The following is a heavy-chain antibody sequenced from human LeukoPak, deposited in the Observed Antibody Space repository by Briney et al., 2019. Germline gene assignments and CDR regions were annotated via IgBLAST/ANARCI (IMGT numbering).Heavy chain of an antibody. V-gene: IGHV1-2*02. CDR2: INPNSAGT. D-gene: IGHD4-11*01. Sequence: ASVKVSCKASGYTFSAYYMHWVRQAPGQGPEWRGWINPNSAGTKYAQKFQGRVTMTRDTSISTAYMELSRLTSDDTAVYYCARHSKYANNWFDPWGQGTLVTVSA. J-gene: IGHJ5*02. CDR3: ARHSKYANNWFDP. CDR1: GYTFSAYY.